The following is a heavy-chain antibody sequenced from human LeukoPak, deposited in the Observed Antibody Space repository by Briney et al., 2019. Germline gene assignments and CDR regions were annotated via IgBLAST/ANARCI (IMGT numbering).Heavy chain of an antibody. CDR3: ARVYRDYSYYFDY. CDR2: IIPIFGTA. CDR1: GGTFSSYA. V-gene: IGHV1-69*13. J-gene: IGHJ4*02. D-gene: IGHD4-17*01. Sequence: GASVKVSCEASGGTFSSYAISWVRQAPGQGLEWMGGIIPIFGTANYAQKFQGRVTITADESTSTAYMELSSLRSEDTAVYYCARVYRDYSYYFDYWGQGTLVTVSS.